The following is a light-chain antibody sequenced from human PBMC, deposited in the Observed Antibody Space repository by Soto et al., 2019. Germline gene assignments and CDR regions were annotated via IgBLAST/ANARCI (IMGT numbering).Light chain of an antibody. Sequence: DIPMTQSPSSLSASVGDRVTITCRASQGIRNYLAWYQQQPGKQPKLLIYSASILQSGVPSRFSGSGSGTDFTFNITNLQPEDVATYYCQKYNRAPWTFGPGTKV. CDR1: QGIRNY. J-gene: IGKJ1*01. CDR2: SAS. CDR3: QKYNRAPWT. V-gene: IGKV1-27*01.